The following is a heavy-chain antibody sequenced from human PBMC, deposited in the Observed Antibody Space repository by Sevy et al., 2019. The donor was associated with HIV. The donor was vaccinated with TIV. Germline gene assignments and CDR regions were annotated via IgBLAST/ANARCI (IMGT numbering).Heavy chain of an antibody. D-gene: IGHD3-16*01. CDR2: ISSTFSI. J-gene: IGHJ6*02. CDR3: ARDHVKDGKGGDYYYHAMDV. CDR1: GFTFNVYS. Sequence: GGSLRLSCATSGFTFNVYSMYWVRQAPGKGLEWVSSISSTFSINYADSVKGRFTISRDNAKNSLYLQMSSLRADDTAVYYCARDHVKDGKGGDYYYHAMDVWGRGTTVTVSS. V-gene: IGHV3-21*04.